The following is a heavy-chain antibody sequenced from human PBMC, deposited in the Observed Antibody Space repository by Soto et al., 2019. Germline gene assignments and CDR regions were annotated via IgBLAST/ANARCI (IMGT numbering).Heavy chain of an antibody. V-gene: IGHV2-5*02. CDR1: GFSLSTSGVG. CDR2: IYWDDDK. CDR3: AHSYDYGDYDGVNWFDP. D-gene: IGHD4-17*01. Sequence: QITLKESGPTLVKPTQTLTLTCTFSGFSLSTSGVGVGWIRQPPGKALEWLALIYWDDDKRYSPSLKSRLTINKDTSQNQVVLTMTNMDPVDTATYYCAHSYDYGDYDGVNWFDPWGQGTLVTVSS. J-gene: IGHJ5*02.